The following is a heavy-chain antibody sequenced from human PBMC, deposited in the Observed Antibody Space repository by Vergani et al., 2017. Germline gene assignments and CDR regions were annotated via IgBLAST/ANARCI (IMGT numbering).Heavy chain of an antibody. D-gene: IGHD3-16*01. V-gene: IGHV5-51*01. CDR1: GYNFDIYW. J-gene: IGHJ6*02. CDR2: VYPADSDT. CDR3: ARHARYSDVTGNYVYYGMDV. Sequence: EMQLVQSGAEVRKPGESVKISCRTSGYNFDIYWIGWVRQMPGKGLEWMGIVYPADSDTRYSPSFKGQVTVSADKSTSTAFLEWSGLKVMDTAIYYCARHARYSDVTGNYVYYGMDVWGQGTSVIVSS.